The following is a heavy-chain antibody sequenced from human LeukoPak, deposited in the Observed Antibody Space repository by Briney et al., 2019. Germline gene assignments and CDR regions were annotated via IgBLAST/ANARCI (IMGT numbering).Heavy chain of an antibody. CDR2: IYYSGST. CDR3: ARGYSYAEYYFDY. Sequence: SETLSLTCTVSGGSISSGGYYWSWIRQHPGKGLEWIGYIYYSGSTYYNPSLKSRVTISVDTPKNQFSLKLSSVTAADTAVYYCARGYSYAEYYFDYWGQGTLVTVSS. J-gene: IGHJ4*02. CDR1: GGSISSGGYY. D-gene: IGHD5-18*01. V-gene: IGHV4-31*03.